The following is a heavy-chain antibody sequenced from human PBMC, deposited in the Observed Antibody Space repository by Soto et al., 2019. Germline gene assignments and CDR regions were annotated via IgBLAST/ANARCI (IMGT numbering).Heavy chain of an antibody. D-gene: IGHD4-17*01. CDR1: GFTFSSDA. J-gene: IGHJ6*02. V-gene: IGHV3-23*01. CDR2: ISGSGGST. CDR3: AGTADYGDYEVPNYYGMDV. Sequence: EVPLLESGGGLVQPGGSLRLSCAASGFTFSSDAMSWVRQAPGKGLEWVSAISGSGGSTYYADSVKGRFTISRDNSKNTRYLQRNSLRAEDTAVYYCAGTADYGDYEVPNYYGMDVWGQGTTVTVSS.